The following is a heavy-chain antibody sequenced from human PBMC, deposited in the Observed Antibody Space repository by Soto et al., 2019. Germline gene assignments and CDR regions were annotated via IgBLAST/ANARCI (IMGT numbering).Heavy chain of an antibody. Sequence: PTLVNPTQTLTLTCTFSGFSLSTSGVGVGWIRQPPGKALEWLALIYWDDDKRYSPSLKSRLTITKDTSKNQVVLTMTNMDPVEPPTYSCANFSRSCSDPGGQETRLTASS. J-gene: IGHJ5*02. CDR1: GFSLSTSGVG. V-gene: IGHV2-5*02. D-gene: IGHD6-13*01. CDR2: IYWDDDK. CDR3: ANFSRSCSDP.